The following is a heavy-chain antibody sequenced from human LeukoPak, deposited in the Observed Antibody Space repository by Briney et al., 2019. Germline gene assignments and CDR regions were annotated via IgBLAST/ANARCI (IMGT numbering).Heavy chain of an antibody. J-gene: IGHJ4*02. V-gene: IGHV1-18*01. CDR1: GYTFTNYG. D-gene: IGHD6-13*01. Sequence: ASVKVSCKASGYTFTNYGLSWVRQAPGQGLEWMGLISAYSGNTNYAQKFQGRVTMTTDTATNTAYMELRSLRSDDTAVYYCARGRSHYFDFWGQGTLVAVST. CDR3: ARGRSHYFDF. CDR2: ISAYSGNT.